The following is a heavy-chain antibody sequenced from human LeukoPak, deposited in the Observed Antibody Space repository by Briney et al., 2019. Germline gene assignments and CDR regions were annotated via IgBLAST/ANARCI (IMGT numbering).Heavy chain of an antibody. Sequence: PGGSLRLSCAASGFTVSSNYMSWVRQAPGKGLEWVSVIYSGGSTYYADSVKGRFTISRDNSKNTLYLQMNSLRAEDTAVYYCARLSGLVSQDVFEIWGQGTMVTVSS. J-gene: IGHJ3*02. CDR3: ARLSGLVSQDVFEI. D-gene: IGHD5/OR15-5a*01. CDR2: IYSGGST. CDR1: GFTVSSNY. V-gene: IGHV3-53*01.